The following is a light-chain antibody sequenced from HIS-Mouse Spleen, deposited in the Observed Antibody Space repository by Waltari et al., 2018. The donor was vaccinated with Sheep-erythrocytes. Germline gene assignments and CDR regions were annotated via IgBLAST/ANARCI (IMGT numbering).Light chain of an antibody. CDR1: SSDVGGYYY. CDR2: DVS. CDR3: CSYAGSYNHV. Sequence: QSALTQPSSVSGSPGQSVTISCTGTSSDVGGYYYVSWYQQHPGKAPKLMIYDVSKRPSGVPDRFSGSKSGNTASLTISGLQAEDEADYYCCSYAGSYNHVFATGTKVTVL. V-gene: IGLV2-11*01. J-gene: IGLJ1*01.